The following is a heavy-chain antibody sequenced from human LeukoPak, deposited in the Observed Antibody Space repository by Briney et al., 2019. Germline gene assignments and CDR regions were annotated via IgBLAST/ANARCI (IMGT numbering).Heavy chain of an antibody. D-gene: IGHD6-13*01. CDR2: IYYSGST. J-gene: IGHJ6*02. CDR3: ARRPAAADLYYYYGMDV. Sequence: SKTLSLTCTVSGGSISSYYWSWIRQPPGKGLEWIGYIYYSGSTNYNPSLKSRVTISVDTSKNQFSLKLSSVTAADTAVYYCARRPAAADLYYYYGMDVWGQGTTVTVSS. CDR1: GGSISSYY. V-gene: IGHV4-59*01.